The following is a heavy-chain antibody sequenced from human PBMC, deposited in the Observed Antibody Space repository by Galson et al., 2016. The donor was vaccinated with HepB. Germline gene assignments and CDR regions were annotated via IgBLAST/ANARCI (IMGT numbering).Heavy chain of an antibody. V-gene: IGHV4-31*03. CDR2: IFHSGNT. CDR1: GGSISSGSYY. CDR3: ARGDTLIRGVVHDAYDI. Sequence: TLSLTCTVSGGSISSGSYYWSWIRQHPERGLEWIGYIFHSGNTFYNPSLKRRLAISLESSKNQFSLKLTSVTAADTAIYYRARGDTLIRGVVHDAYDIWGQGAMVTVSS. J-gene: IGHJ3*02. D-gene: IGHD3-10*01.